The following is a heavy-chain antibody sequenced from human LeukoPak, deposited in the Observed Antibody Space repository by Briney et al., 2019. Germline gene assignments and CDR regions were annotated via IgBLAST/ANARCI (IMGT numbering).Heavy chain of an antibody. CDR3: ASVHCSSTSCYEDY. CDR2: IYHSGST. V-gene: IGHV4-59*12. J-gene: IGHJ4*02. Sequence: SETLSLTCTVSGGSISSYYWSWIRQPPGKGLEWIGYIYHSGSTYYNPSLKSRVTISVDRSKNQFSLKLSSVTAADTAVYYCASVHCSSTSCYEDYWGQGTLVTVSS. CDR1: GGSISSYY. D-gene: IGHD2-2*01.